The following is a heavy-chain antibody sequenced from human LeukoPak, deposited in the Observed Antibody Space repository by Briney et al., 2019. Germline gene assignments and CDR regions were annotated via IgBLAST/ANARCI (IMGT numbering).Heavy chain of an antibody. Sequence: GGSLRLSCAASGFTFSSYAMHWVRQAPGKGLEWVAVISYDGSNKYYADSVKGRFTISRDNSKNTLYLQMNSLRAEDTAVYYCARDAGRTAMVSHYFDYWGQGTLVTVSS. CDR3: ARDAGRTAMVSHYFDY. CDR1: GFTFSSYA. CDR2: ISYDGSNK. V-gene: IGHV3-30*04. D-gene: IGHD5-18*01. J-gene: IGHJ4*02.